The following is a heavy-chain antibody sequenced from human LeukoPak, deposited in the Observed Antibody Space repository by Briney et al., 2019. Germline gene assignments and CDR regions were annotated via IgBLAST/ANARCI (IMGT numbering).Heavy chain of an antibody. J-gene: IGHJ6*02. D-gene: IGHD2-21*02. CDR1: GFTFSSYA. CDR3: ARDGYCGGDCYSGYYYGMDV. V-gene: IGHV3-30-3*01. Sequence: GGSLRLSCAASGFTFSSYAMHWVRQAPGKGLEWVAVISYDGSNKYYADSVKGRFTISRDNSKNTLYLQMNSLRAEDTAVYYCARDGYCGGDCYSGYYYGMDVWGQGTTVTVSS. CDR2: ISYDGSNK.